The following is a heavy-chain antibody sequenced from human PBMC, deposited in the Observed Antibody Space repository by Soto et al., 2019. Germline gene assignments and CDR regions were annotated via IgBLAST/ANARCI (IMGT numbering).Heavy chain of an antibody. CDR3: ASHTARGWFDP. V-gene: IGHV1-18*04. CDR1: DNSFMKYD. CDR2: ISPHNRNA. Sequence: QVQLVQSGGEVKKPGASVKVSCKASDNSFMKYDITWVRQAPGQGLEWMGWISPHNRNAKYAQKFQGRVTMTTETSTTTAYMELRSLTSDDTAVYYCASHTARGWFDPWGQGTLVTVSS. J-gene: IGHJ5*02. D-gene: IGHD5-18*01.